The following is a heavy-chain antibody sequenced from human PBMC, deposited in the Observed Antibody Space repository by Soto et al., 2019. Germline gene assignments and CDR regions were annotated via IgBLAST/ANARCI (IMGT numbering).Heavy chain of an antibody. J-gene: IGHJ4*02. V-gene: IGHV4-39*07. CDR2: IYYSGST. Sequence: SETLSLTCTVSGGSITSSSHYWGWIRQPPGKGLEWIGSIYYSGSTYYNPSLKSRVTISVDTSKNQFSLKLSSVTAADTAVYYCARSGYSYGPNPLLYWGQGTLVTVS. CDR3: ARSGYSYGPNPLLY. CDR1: GGSITSSSHY. D-gene: IGHD5-18*01.